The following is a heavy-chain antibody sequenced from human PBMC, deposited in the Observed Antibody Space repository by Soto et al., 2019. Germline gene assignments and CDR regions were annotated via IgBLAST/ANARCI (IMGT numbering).Heavy chain of an antibody. Sequence: QVQLQESGPGLVKPSDTLSLTCAVSGYSISSSNWWGWIRQPPGKGLEWIGYIYYSGPTYYNPSLKTRVTMSVDPSKNQFSLKLTSVPAVDTAVYYCARREIQGPIDYWGQGTLVTVSS. D-gene: IGHD1-26*01. CDR3: ARREIQGPIDY. CDR1: GYSISSSNW. J-gene: IGHJ4*02. V-gene: IGHV4-28*01. CDR2: IYYSGPT.